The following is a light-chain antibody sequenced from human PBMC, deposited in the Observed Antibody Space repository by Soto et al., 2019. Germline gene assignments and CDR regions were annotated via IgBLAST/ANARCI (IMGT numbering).Light chain of an antibody. CDR1: NSDVGNYNL. V-gene: IGLV2-23*01. Sequence: QSALTQPASVSGSPGQSITISCTGTNSDVGNYNLVSWYQQHPGKAPQLFIYEVTEWPSGISHRFSGSKSGNTASLTISGLQAEDEADYYCCSRASENTVLCGGGTKLTVL. CDR2: EVT. J-gene: IGLJ2*01. CDR3: CSRASENTVL.